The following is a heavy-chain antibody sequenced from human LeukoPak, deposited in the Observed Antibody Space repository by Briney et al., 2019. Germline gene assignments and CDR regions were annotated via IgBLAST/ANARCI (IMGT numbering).Heavy chain of an antibody. CDR2: INPNSGGT. CDR3: ARDESSGWYYFDY. V-gene: IGHV1-2*02. D-gene: IGHD6-19*01. Sequence: ASVKVSCKASGYTFTGYYMHWVRQAPGQGLERMGWINPNSGGTNYAQKFQGRVTMTRDTSISTAYMELSRLRSDDTAVYYCARDESSGWYYFDYWGQGTLVTVSS. CDR1: GYTFTGYY. J-gene: IGHJ4*02.